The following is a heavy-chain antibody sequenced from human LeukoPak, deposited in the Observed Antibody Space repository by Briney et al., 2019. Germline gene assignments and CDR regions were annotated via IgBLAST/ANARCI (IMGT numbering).Heavy chain of an antibody. Sequence: HPGGSLRLSCAASGFTVSSKYMSWVRQAPGKGLEWVSVIYSGGSTYYADSVKGRFTISRDNSKNTLYLQMNSLRAGDTAVYYCTKEHDYSNYYYFDYWGQGTLVTVSS. CDR2: IYSGGST. CDR1: GFTVSSKY. V-gene: IGHV3-53*01. D-gene: IGHD4-11*01. CDR3: TKEHDYSNYYYFDY. J-gene: IGHJ4*02.